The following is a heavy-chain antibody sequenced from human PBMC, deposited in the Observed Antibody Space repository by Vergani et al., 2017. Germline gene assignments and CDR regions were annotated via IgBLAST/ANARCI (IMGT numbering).Heavy chain of an antibody. CDR3: ARRVAARQGGYYYYMDV. J-gene: IGHJ6*03. CDR2: INHSGST. V-gene: IGHV4-34*01. Sequence: QVQLQQWGAGLLKPSETLSLTCAVYGGSFSGYYWSWIRQPPGKGLEWIGEINHSGSTNYNPSLKSRVTIAVDTSKNQFSLKLSSVTAADTAVYYCARRVAARQGGYYYYMDVWGKGTTVTVSS. CDR1: GGSFSGYY. D-gene: IGHD6-6*01.